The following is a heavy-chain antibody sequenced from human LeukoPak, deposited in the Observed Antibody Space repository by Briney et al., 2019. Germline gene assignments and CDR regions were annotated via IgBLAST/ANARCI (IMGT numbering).Heavy chain of an antibody. CDR1: GGSISRYY. CDR2: IYYSWST. V-gene: IGHV4-59*08. D-gene: IGHD6-13*01. CDR3: ARADSSPNYYYYGMDV. Sequence: PSETLSLTCTVSGGSISRYYWSWIRQPPGKGLEWIGYIYYSWSTNYNPSLKSRVTISVDTSKNQYSLKLSSVTAADTAVYYCARADSSPNYYYYGMDVWGQGTTVTVSS. J-gene: IGHJ6*02.